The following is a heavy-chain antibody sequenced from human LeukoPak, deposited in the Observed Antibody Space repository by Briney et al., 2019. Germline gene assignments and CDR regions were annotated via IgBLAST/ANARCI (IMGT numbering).Heavy chain of an antibody. CDR3: VKDRVSISSSGYFDY. CDR2: ISHDGSNK. CDR1: GFTFSSYG. D-gene: IGHD6-13*01. V-gene: IGHV3-30*18. Sequence: GRSLRLSCTASGFTFSSYGMHWVRQAPGKGLEWVTVISHDGSNKYFADSVKGRFTISRDNSKNTLYLQMSSLRAEDTAVYYCVKDRVSISSSGYFDYWGQGTLVTVSP. J-gene: IGHJ4*02.